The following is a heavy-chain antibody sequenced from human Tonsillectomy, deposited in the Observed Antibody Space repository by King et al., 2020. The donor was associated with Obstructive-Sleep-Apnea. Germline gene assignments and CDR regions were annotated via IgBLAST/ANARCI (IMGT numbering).Heavy chain of an antibody. D-gene: IGHD6-19*01. J-gene: IGHJ4*02. CDR1: GFTFDDYA. V-gene: IGHV3-9*01. CDR3: GKDIAVAGMVAVDY. CDR2: IRWNCVSI. Sequence: VQLVESGGGLVQPGRSLRLSCAASGFTFDDYAMHWVRQVPGKGLEWASGIRWNCVSIGFSVSVKGRCTITRDNAKNSRYLQMNSLRVEDTALYYCGKDIAVAGMVAVDYWGQGTLVTVSS.